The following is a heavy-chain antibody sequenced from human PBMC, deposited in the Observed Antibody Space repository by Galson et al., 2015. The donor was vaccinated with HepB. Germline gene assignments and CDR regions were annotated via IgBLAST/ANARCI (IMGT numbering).Heavy chain of an antibody. J-gene: IGHJ4*02. V-gene: IGHV3-21*01. Sequence: SLRLSCAASGFTFSSYSMNWVRQAPGKGLEWVSSISSSSSYIYYADSVKGRFTISRDNAKNSLYLQMNSLRAEDTAVYYCARDREVYYDSSGYHYADFDYWGQGTLVTVSS. CDR3: ARDREVYYDSSGYHYADFDY. CDR1: GFTFSSYS. D-gene: IGHD3-22*01. CDR2: ISSSSSYI.